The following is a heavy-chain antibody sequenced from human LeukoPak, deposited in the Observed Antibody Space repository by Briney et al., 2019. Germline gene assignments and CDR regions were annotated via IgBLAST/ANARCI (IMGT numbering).Heavy chain of an antibody. D-gene: IGHD6-19*01. Sequence: LSLTCAVYGGSFSGYYWSWIRQPPGKGLEWIGYIYHSGSTYYNPSLKSRVTISVDRSKNQFSLKLSSVTAADTAVYYCARGGIAVAGLPHNWFDPWGQGTLVTVSS. CDR1: GGSFSGYY. V-gene: IGHV4-30-2*01. J-gene: IGHJ5*02. CDR2: IYHSGST. CDR3: ARGGIAVAGLPHNWFDP.